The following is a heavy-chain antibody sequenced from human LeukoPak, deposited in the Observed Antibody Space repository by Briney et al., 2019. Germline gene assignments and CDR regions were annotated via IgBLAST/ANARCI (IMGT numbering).Heavy chain of an antibody. Sequence: GGSLRLSCAGPGFIFSDNYMSWIRQAPGKGLEYISYISSSGRIIHYADSVKGRFTISRDNAKNSLYLQMNSLRAADTAVYYCARGDGSGWSGFDPWGQGTLVTVSS. D-gene: IGHD6-19*01. CDR2: ISSSGRII. J-gene: IGHJ5*02. V-gene: IGHV3-11*01. CDR3: ARGDGSGWSGFDP. CDR1: GFIFSDNY.